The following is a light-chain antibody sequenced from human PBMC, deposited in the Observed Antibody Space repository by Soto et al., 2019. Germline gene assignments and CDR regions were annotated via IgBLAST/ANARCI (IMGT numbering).Light chain of an antibody. Sequence: QSVVTQPPSVSGTPGQRVTIFCSGRRSNIGSNLVYWYQQLPGTAPKLLIFSNDQRPSGVPDRFSDSRSGTSASLAISGLRSEDEGDYYCAAWDDSLSGVVFGGGTKVTVL. CDR1: RSNIGSNL. CDR2: SND. CDR3: AAWDDSLSGVV. J-gene: IGLJ2*01. V-gene: IGLV1-47*02.